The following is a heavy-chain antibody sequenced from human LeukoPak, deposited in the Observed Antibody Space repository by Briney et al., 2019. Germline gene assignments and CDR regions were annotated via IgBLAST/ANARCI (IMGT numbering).Heavy chain of an antibody. CDR1: GYTFTGYY. D-gene: IGHD1-26*01. V-gene: IGHV1-2*02. CDR3: ARGGGSYYDVLGSDWGDN. CDR2: INPNSGGT. J-gene: IGHJ4*02. Sequence: ASVKVSCKASGYTFTGYYMHWVRQAPGQGLEWMGWINPNSGGTNYAQQFQGRVTMTRDTSTSTVYRELSSLRSEDTAVYYCARGGGSYYDVLGSDWGDNWGQGTLVTVSP.